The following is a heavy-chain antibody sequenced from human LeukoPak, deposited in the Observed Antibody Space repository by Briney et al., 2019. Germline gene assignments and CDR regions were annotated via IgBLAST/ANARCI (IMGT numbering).Heavy chain of an antibody. Sequence: ASVKVSCKASGYTFTSYGISWVRQAPGQGLEWMGWISAYNGNTNYAQKLQGRVTMTTDTSTSTAYMELRSLRSDDTAVYYCAGVGIYCSSTSCYASDFDYWGQGTLVTVSS. CDR3: AGVGIYCSSTSCYASDFDY. CDR1: GYTFTSYG. V-gene: IGHV1-18*01. CDR2: ISAYNGNT. D-gene: IGHD2-2*01. J-gene: IGHJ4*02.